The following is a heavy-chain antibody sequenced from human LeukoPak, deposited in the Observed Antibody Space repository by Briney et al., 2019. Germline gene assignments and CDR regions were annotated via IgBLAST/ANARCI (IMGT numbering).Heavy chain of an antibody. CDR2: ISAYNGNT. D-gene: IGHD3-3*01. CDR1: GYTFTSYG. J-gene: IGHJ4*02. Sequence: ASVKVSCKASGYTFTSYGISWVRQAPGQGLEWMGWISAYNGNTNYAQKLQGRVTMTTDTSTSTAYMELRSLRSDDTAVYYCARGIPFYDFWSGYYIWGQGTLVTVSP. V-gene: IGHV1-18*01. CDR3: ARGIPFYDFWSGYYI.